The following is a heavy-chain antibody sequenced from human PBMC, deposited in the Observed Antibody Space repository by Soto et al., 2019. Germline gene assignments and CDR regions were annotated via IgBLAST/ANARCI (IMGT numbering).Heavy chain of an antibody. CDR2: VSASGANT. Sequence: PGGSLRLSCAASGFTFSTYAITWVRQAPGKGLEWVSVVSASGANTYYADSVKGRFTISRDNSKNTLYLQMNSLSAEDTAVYYCAKSYSASGTYYVDYWGQGTLVTVSS. D-gene: IGHD3-10*01. J-gene: IGHJ4*02. V-gene: IGHV3-23*01. CDR1: GFTFSTYA. CDR3: AKSYSASGTYYVDY.